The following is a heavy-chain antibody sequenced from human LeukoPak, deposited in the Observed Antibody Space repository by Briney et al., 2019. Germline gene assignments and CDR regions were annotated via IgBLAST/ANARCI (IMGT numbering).Heavy chain of an antibody. CDR2: VDYSGGT. J-gene: IGHJ4*02. V-gene: IGHV4-59*12. CDR1: GGSSTNYY. Sequence: SETLSLTCTVSGGSSTNYYWNWIRQPPGKELEWIGYVDYSGGTSYNPSLKSQVTISVDTSKNQFSLRLTSVTAADTAVYYCARRGSAGSTWYHFDYWGKGTLVTVSS. CDR3: ARRGSAGSTWYHFDY. D-gene: IGHD6-13*01.